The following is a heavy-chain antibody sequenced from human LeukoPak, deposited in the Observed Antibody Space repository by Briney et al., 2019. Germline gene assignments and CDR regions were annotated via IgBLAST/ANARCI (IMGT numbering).Heavy chain of an antibody. CDR1: GYTLTELS. Sequence: ASVKVSCKVSGYTLTELSMHWVRQAPGKGLEWTGGFDPEDGETIYAQKFQGRVTMTEDTSTDTAYMELSSLGSEDTAVYYCACTGSQPAYYYYYGMDVWGQGTTVTVSS. D-gene: IGHD1-1*01. V-gene: IGHV1-24*01. CDR3: ACTGSQPAYYYYYGMDV. CDR2: FDPEDGET. J-gene: IGHJ6*02.